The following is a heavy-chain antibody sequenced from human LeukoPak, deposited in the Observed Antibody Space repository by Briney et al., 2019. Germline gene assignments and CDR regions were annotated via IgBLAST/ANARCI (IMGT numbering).Heavy chain of an antibody. CDR1: GFTFTTYA. CDR2: ISYDGINE. Sequence: GGSLRLSCAASGFTFTTYAMHWVRQAPGKGLEWVTIISYDGINEYYADSVKGRFTISRDNSKNTLYLQMNSLRAEDTAVYYCVRAPYYYDSSGYSQAFDYWGQGTLVTVSS. CDR3: VRAPYYYDSSGYSQAFDY. V-gene: IGHV3-30-3*01. D-gene: IGHD3-22*01. J-gene: IGHJ4*02.